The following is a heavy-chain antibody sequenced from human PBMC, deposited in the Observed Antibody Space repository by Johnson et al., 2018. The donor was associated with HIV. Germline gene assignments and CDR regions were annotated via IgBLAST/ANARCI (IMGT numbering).Heavy chain of an antibody. V-gene: IGHV3-11*04. CDR3: ARVQSLQWELLDGDAFDI. CDR2: ISSSGSTI. J-gene: IGHJ3*02. CDR1: GFTFSDYY. D-gene: IGHD1-26*01. Sequence: QVQLVESGGGLVQPGGSRRLSCAASGFTFSDYYMSWIRQAPGKGLAWVSYISSSGSTIYYAESVKGRFTISRDNAKHSLYLQMNTLRAEDTAVYYCARVQSLQWELLDGDAFDIWGQGTMVTVSS.